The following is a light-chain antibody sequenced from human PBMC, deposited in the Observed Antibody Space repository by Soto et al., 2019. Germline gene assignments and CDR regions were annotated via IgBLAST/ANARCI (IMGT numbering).Light chain of an antibody. Sequence: QSALTQPASVSGSPGQSITISCTGTSSDVGGSNYVSWYQQHPGKAPKLMIYDVSNRPSGVPNRFSGSKSGTTASLTITGLQAEDEADYYCQSYKSSPTLYVFGTGTKVTVL. V-gene: IGLV2-14*01. J-gene: IGLJ1*01. CDR2: DVS. CDR3: QSYKSSPTLYV. CDR1: SSDVGGSNY.